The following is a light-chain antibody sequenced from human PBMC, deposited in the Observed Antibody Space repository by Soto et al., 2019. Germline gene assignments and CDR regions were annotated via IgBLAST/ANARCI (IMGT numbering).Light chain of an antibody. V-gene: IGKV4-1*01. CDR2: WAS. CDR1: QSVLYSSNNKNY. J-gene: IGKJ4*01. Sequence: DILMTQSPDSLAVSLGARATINCKSSQSVLYSSNNKNYLAWYQQKPGQPPKLLIYWASTRESGVPDRFSGSGSGTDFTLTISSLQAEDVAVYYCQQYYSPPLTFGGGTKVEIK. CDR3: QQYYSPPLT.